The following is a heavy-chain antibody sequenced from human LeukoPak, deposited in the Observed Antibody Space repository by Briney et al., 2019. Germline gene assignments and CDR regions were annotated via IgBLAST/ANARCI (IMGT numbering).Heavy chain of an antibody. CDR1: GFTFSSYS. CDR3: ARDGPSSWYLSYFDY. D-gene: IGHD6-13*01. J-gene: IGHJ4*02. CDR2: ISSSSSTI. Sequence: GGSLRLSCAASGFTFSSYSMNWVCQAPGKGLEWVSYISSSSSTIYYADSVKGRFAISRDNAKNSLYLQMNSLRAEDTAVYYCARDGPSSWYLSYFDYWGQGTLVTVSS. V-gene: IGHV3-48*04.